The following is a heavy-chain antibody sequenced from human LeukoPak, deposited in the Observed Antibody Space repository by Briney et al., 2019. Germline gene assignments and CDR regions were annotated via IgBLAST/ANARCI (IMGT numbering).Heavy chain of an antibody. D-gene: IGHD3-22*01. V-gene: IGHV3-23*01. CDR1: GFTFSSYA. J-gene: IGHJ4*02. Sequence: GGSLRLSCAASGFTFSSYAMSWVRQAPGKGLEWVSAISGSGGSTYYADSVKGRFTISRDNSRNTLYLQMNSLRAEDTAVYYCVKTFYYYDSSGYSWGKKRGAFDYWGQGTLVTVSS. CDR2: ISGSGGST. CDR3: VKTFYYYDSSGYSWGKKRGAFDY.